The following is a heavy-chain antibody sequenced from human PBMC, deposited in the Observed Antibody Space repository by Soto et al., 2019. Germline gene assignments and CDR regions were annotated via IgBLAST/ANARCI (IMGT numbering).Heavy chain of an antibody. CDR3: AGGPFAMIVVVDFDY. V-gene: IGHV1-46*01. J-gene: IGHJ4*02. Sequence: QVQLVQSGAEVKKPGASVKVSCKASGYTFTSYYMHWVRQAPGQGLEWMGIINPSGGSTSYEQKFQGRVTMTRDSSTRTVDMEVSSLISEDTAGYYCAGGPFAMIVVVDFDYWGQGTLVTVSS. D-gene: IGHD3-22*01. CDR2: INPSGGST. CDR1: GYTFTSYY.